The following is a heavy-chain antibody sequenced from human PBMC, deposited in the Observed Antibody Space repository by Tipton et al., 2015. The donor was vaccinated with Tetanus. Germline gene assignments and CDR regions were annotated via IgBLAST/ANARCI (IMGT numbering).Heavy chain of an antibody. J-gene: IGHJ4*02. V-gene: IGHV3-23*01. D-gene: IGHD4-17*01. CDR2: ISSSGAYT. Sequence: GSLRLSCAASGFTFSSYAMSWVRQAPGKGLEWLSGISSSGAYTFYADSLKGRFTTSRDNAKNLLYLQMISLRREDTAVYYCASSTVTRWGPGTLVTVSS. CDR3: ASSTVTR. CDR1: GFTFSSYA.